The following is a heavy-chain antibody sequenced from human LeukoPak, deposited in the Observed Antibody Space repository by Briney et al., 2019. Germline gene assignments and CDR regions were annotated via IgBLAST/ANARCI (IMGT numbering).Heavy chain of an antibody. CDR1: GYSFTAYW. Sequence: GESLKISCKASGYSFTAYWIGWVRQMPGKGLEWMGIIYPGDSDTKYSPSFQGQVTISADKSISTAYLQWSSLKASDTAMYYCATSNVDTAHPFDYWGQGTLVTVSS. CDR2: IYPGDSDT. V-gene: IGHV5-51*01. CDR3: ATSNVDTAHPFDY. J-gene: IGHJ4*02. D-gene: IGHD5-18*01.